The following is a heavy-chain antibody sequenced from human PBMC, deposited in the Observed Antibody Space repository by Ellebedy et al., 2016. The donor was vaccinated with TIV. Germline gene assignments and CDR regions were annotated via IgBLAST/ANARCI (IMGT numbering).Heavy chain of an antibody. CDR3: ATGDGSHRGWLKP. D-gene: IGHD1-26*01. Sequence: GESLKISXAASGFTFSSYVMSWVRQAPGKGLQWVSAISANGAGTYYADSVKGQFTISRDNSRNTLFLQMNSLRAEDTAVYYCATGDGSHRGWLKPWGQGTLVTVSS. J-gene: IGHJ5*02. CDR2: ISANGAGT. V-gene: IGHV3-23*01. CDR1: GFTFSSYV.